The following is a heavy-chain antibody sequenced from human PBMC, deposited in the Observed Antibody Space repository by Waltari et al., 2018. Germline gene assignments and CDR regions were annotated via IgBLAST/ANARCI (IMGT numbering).Heavy chain of an antibody. CDR1: GGFFGTYA. CDR3: AKRIVGGPFDV. CDR2: IIPIYGTP. J-gene: IGHJ3*01. V-gene: IGHV1-69*13. Sequence: QVRLVQSGAAVRQPGSSVRVSGAAPGGFFGTYASPWVRQAPGQGLEWMAGIIPIYGTPNYAQKFQGRVTIAADASTRTAYMDLSSLRSDDTAVYYCAKRIVGGPFDVWGQGTVVTVSS. D-gene: IGHD1-26*01.